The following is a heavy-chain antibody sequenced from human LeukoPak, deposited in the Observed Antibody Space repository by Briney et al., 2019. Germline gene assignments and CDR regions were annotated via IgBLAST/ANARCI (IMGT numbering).Heavy chain of an antibody. J-gene: IGHJ6*02. CDR2: ISSNGGST. D-gene: IGHD4-4*01. Sequence: GGSLRLSCAASGFTFSSYAMHWVRQAPGKGLEYVSAISSNGGSTYYANSVKGRFTISRDNSKNTLYLQMGSLRAEDMAVYYCARDPHSSKRNYYGMDVWGQGTTVTVSS. V-gene: IGHV3-64*01. CDR1: GFTFSSYA. CDR3: ARDPHSSKRNYYGMDV.